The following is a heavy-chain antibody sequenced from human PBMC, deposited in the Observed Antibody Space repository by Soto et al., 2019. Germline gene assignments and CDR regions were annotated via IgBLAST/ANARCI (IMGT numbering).Heavy chain of an antibody. CDR1: GFTFSSYA. J-gene: IGHJ5*02. CDR3: ARELTRDYYDSSGYYFNNWFDP. D-gene: IGHD3-22*01. Sequence: EVQLLESGGGLVQPGGSLRLSCAASGFTFSSYAMSWVRQAPGKGLEWVSAISGSGGSTYYADSVKGRFTISRDNSKNTLYLQMNSLRAEDTAVYYCARELTRDYYDSSGYYFNNWFDPWGQGTLVTVSS. CDR2: ISGSGGST. V-gene: IGHV3-23*01.